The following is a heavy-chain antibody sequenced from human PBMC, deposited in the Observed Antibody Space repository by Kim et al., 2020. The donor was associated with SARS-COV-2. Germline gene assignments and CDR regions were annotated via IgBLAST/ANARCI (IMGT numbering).Heavy chain of an antibody. J-gene: IGHJ4*02. V-gene: IGHV3-48*02. CDR3: ARDPGSGWYGSRFDY. Sequence: DSVKGRFTISRDNAKNSLYLQMNSLRDEDTAVYYCARDPGSGWYGSRFDYWGQGTLVTVSS. D-gene: IGHD6-19*01.